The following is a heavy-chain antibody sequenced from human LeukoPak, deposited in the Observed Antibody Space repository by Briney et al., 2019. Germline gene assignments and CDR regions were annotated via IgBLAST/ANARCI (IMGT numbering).Heavy chain of an antibody. CDR2: ITDSGSTI. CDR1: GFTFSDYY. D-gene: IGHD3/OR15-3a*01. CDR3: AREGLAYFDY. V-gene: IGHV3-11*01. Sequence: MTGGSLRLSCAASGFTFSDYYMSWIRQAPGKGLEWLSYITDSGSTIYYADSVRGRFTVSRDNGKNSLYLQMNYLRADDTAVYYCAREGLAYFDYWGQGTLVTVSS. J-gene: IGHJ4*02.